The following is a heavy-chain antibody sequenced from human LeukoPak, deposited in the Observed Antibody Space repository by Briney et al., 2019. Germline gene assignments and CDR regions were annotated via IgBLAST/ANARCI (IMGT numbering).Heavy chain of an antibody. Sequence: ASVKVSCKASGYTFTGYYMHWVRQAPGQGLEWMAWINPNSGGTNYAQKFQGRVTMTRGTSISTAYMELSRVRSDDTAVYYCARGDYFGNFGIGTSYYYYYMDVWGKGTTVTVSS. CDR1: GYTFTGYY. V-gene: IGHV1-2*02. CDR3: ARGDYFGNFGIGTSYYYYYMDV. D-gene: IGHD2/OR15-2a*01. CDR2: INPNSGGT. J-gene: IGHJ6*03.